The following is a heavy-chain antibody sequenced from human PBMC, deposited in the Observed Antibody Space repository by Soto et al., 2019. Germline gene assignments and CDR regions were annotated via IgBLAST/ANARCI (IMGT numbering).Heavy chain of an antibody. Sequence: PSETLSLTCAVSGGSISSGGYSWSWIRQPPGKGLEWIGYIYHSGSTYYNPSLKSRVTISVDRSKNQFSLKLSSVTAADTAVYYCARGWVRYSYGPDAFDIWGQGTMVTVSS. CDR2: IYHSGST. V-gene: IGHV4-30-2*01. CDR1: GGSISSGGYS. CDR3: ARGWVRYSYGPDAFDI. D-gene: IGHD5-18*01. J-gene: IGHJ3*02.